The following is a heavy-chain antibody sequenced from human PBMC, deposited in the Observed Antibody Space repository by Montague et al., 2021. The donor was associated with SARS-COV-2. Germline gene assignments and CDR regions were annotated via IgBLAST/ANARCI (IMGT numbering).Heavy chain of an antibody. Sequence: CAISGDSVSGKSSAWNWIRQSPSGGLEWLGRTYYRSKWYTDYAPSVKTRITITPDTSNNQFSLHLNSVTPGDTAVYYCAREGTVPGPRGIYFDDWGQGTLVTVSS. CDR2: TYYRSKWYT. CDR1: GDSVSGKSSA. D-gene: IGHD1-1*01. CDR3: AREGTVPGPRGIYFDD. J-gene: IGHJ4*02. V-gene: IGHV6-1*01.